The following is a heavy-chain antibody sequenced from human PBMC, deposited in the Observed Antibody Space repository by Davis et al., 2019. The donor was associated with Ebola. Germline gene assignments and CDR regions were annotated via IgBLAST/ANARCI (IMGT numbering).Heavy chain of an antibody. V-gene: IGHV1-69*06. CDR3: ARDRVSLKNMIVVVITPNYYYYGMDV. D-gene: IGHD3-22*01. J-gene: IGHJ6*02. Sequence: SVKVSCKASGGTFSSYAISWVRQAPGQGLEWMGGIIPIFGTANYVQKFQGRVTITADKSTSTAYMELSSLRSEDTAVYYCARDRVSLKNMIVVVITPNYYYYGMDVWGQGTTVTVSS. CDR2: IIPIFGTA. CDR1: GGTFSSYA.